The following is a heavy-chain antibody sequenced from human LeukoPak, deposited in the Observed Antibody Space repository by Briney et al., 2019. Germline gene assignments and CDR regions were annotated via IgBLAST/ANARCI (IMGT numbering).Heavy chain of an antibody. Sequence: SETLSLTCAVYGGSFSGYYWSWIRQPPGKGLGWIGEINHSGSTNYNPSLKSRVTISVDTSKNQFSLKLSSVTAADTVVYYCARGRDEWGIVVVVAATRSSNYFDYWGQGTLVTVSS. CDR1: GGSFSGYY. CDR3: ARGRDEWGIVVVVAATRSSNYFDY. D-gene: IGHD2-15*01. CDR2: INHSGST. V-gene: IGHV4-34*01. J-gene: IGHJ4*02.